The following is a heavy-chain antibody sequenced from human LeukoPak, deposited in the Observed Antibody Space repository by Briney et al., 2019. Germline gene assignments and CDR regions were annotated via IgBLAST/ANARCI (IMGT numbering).Heavy chain of an antibody. CDR2: INPNSGGT. J-gene: IGHJ4*02. Sequence: ASVKVSCKASGYTFTGYYMHWVRQAPGQGLEWMGRINPNSGGTNYAQKFQGRVTMTTDTSTSTAYMEVRSLRSDDTAMYYCARDSTRYSSGWYRSYRDYWGQGTLVTVSS. V-gene: IGHV1-2*06. D-gene: IGHD6-19*01. CDR3: ARDSTRYSSGWYRSYRDY. CDR1: GYTFTGYY.